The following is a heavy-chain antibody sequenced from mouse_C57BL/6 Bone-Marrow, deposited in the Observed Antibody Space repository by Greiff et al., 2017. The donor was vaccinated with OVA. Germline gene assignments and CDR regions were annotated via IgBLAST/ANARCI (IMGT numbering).Heavy chain of an antibody. CDR2: IDPSDSYT. J-gene: IGHJ1*03. CDR1: GYTFTSYW. Sequence: QVQLQQPGAELAKPGASVKLSCKASGYTFTSYWMQWVKQRPGQGLEWIGEIDPSDSYTNYNQKFKGKATLTVDTSSSTAYMQLSSLTSEDSAVYYCARKLEWYFDVWGTGTTVTVSS. CDR3: ARKLEWYFDV. V-gene: IGHV1-50*01. D-gene: IGHD3-3*01.